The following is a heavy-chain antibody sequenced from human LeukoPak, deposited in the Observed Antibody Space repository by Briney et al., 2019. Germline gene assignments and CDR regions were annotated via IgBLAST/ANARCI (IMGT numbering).Heavy chain of an antibody. J-gene: IGHJ4*02. D-gene: IGHD3-10*01. CDR3: ARDYYTSGSPNDY. CDR2: INSDGSST. Sequence: GGSLRLSCAASGFTFSKYWMHWVRQGPGKGLVWVSRINSDGSSTSYADSVKGRFTISRDNAKNTLYLQMNSLRAEDTAVYYCARDYYTSGSPNDYWGQGTLVTVSS. V-gene: IGHV3-74*01. CDR1: GFTFSKYW.